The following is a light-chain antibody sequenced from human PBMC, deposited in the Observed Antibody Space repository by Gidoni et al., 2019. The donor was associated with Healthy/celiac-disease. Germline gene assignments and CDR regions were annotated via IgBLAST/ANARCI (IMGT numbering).Light chain of an antibody. CDR3: QQYYSTPLT. Sequence: DIVMTQSPDSLAMSLGESATINCKSSQSVLYSSNNKNYLAWYQQKPGQPPKLLIYWASTRESGVPDRFSCSGSWTAFTLTLSSLQAEDVAVYYCQQYYSTPLTFGGGTKVEIQ. CDR2: WAS. CDR1: QSVLYSSNNKNY. V-gene: IGKV4-1*01. J-gene: IGKJ4*01.